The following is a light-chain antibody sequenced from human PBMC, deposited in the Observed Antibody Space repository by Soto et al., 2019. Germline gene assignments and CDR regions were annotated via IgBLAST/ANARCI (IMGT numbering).Light chain of an antibody. Sequence: EIVMTQSPDTLSVSPGERATLSCRASQSVSSNLAWYQQKPGQAPRLLIFGASTRATGIPARFSGSGAGTEFTLTISSVQSADFAVYHCQQYNNWPYTFGQGTTLEIK. CDR3: QQYNNWPYT. V-gene: IGKV3-15*01. CDR1: QSVSSN. J-gene: IGKJ2*01. CDR2: GAS.